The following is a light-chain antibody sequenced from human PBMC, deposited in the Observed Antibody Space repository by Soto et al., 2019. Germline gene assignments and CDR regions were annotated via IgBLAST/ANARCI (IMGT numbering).Light chain of an antibody. V-gene: IGLV2-14*03. J-gene: IGLJ1*01. CDR1: SSDIGAYNY. CDR2: DVN. Sequence: QSALTQPASVSGSPGQSITISCTGTSSDIGAYNYVSWYRQHPGKAPQLLIYDVNNRPSGVSHRFSGSKSGNTASLPISGLQSEDEADYFCTSYTGSNTLEVFGPGTKLTVL. CDR3: TSYTGSNTLEV.